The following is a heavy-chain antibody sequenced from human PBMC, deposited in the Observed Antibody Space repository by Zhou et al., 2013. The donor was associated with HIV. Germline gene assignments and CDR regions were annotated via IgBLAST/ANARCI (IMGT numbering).Heavy chain of an antibody. V-gene: IGHV1-18*01. CDR3: ARGNTRARWLQFPFDD. J-gene: IGHJ4*02. CDR1: GGTFNDVA. Sequence: QVQLVQSGAEVKSPGSSVKVSCKASGGTFNDVALTWVRQAPGRGLEWMGWISSYRGHTNYAQKLQGRVSVTTDTSTNTAYMELRSLRSDDTAFYYCARGNTRARWLQFPFDDWGQGTLVTVSS. CDR2: ISSYRGHT. D-gene: IGHD5-12*01.